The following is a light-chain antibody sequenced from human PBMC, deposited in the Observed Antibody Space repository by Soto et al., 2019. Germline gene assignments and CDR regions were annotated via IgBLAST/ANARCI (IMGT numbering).Light chain of an antibody. Sequence: DIQMTQSPSSLSASVGDRVTITCRASQTISTYLNWYQQKPGKGPKLLIYGASSLQSGVPSRFSGSGSGTDVTLTISSLQPEDFATYFCQQSYSSPLYTFGQGTKLEI. V-gene: IGKV1-39*01. CDR3: QQSYSSPLYT. CDR1: QTISTY. CDR2: GAS. J-gene: IGKJ2*01.